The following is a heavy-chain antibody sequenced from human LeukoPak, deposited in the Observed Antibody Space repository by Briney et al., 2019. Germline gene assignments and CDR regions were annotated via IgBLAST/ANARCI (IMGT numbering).Heavy chain of an antibody. CDR3: ASPTRYDSSGYYHDGLDV. D-gene: IGHD3-22*01. CDR2: IWYDGSNK. Sequence: GGSLRLSCAASGFTFSSYGMHWVRQAPGKGLEWVAVIWYDGSNKYYADSVKGRFTISRDNSKNTLYLQMNSLRAEDTAVYYCASPTRYDSSGYYHDGLDVWGQGTTVTVSS. V-gene: IGHV3-30*19. CDR1: GFTFSSYG. J-gene: IGHJ6*02.